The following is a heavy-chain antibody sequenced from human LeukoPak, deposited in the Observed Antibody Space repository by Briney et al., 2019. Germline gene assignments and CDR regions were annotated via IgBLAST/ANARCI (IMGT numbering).Heavy chain of an antibody. V-gene: IGHV1-8*01. CDR3: ARGPLYYYGSGSSDY. D-gene: IGHD3-10*01. CDR2: MNPNSGNT. Sequence: ASVKVSCKASGHTFTSYDINWVRRATGQGLEWMGWMNPNSGNTGYAQKFQGRVTMTRNTSISTAYMELSSLRSEDTAVYYCARGPLYYYGSGSSDYWGQGTLVTVSS. J-gene: IGHJ4*02. CDR1: GHTFTSYD.